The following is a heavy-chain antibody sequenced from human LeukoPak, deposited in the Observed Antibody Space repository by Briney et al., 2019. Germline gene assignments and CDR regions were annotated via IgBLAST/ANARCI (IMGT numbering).Heavy chain of an antibody. V-gene: IGHV2-5*02. CDR3: AQSMDGAVTGKFHY. CDR1: EFSLSTIGVG. Sequence: SGPTLVKPTQTLTLTCTFSEFSLSTIGVGVGWIRQPPGKSLGWLTLIYWDDDKRYSPALKSRLTITKDTSKNKVVVTMTNMDHVDTATYYCAQSMDGAVTGKFHYWGQGTLVTVSS. J-gene: IGHJ4*02. CDR2: IYWDDDK. D-gene: IGHD6-19*01.